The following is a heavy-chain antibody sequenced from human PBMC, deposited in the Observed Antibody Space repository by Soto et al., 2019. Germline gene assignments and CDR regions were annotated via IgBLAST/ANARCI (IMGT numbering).Heavy chain of an antibody. J-gene: IGHJ4*02. D-gene: IGHD4-17*01. CDR3: VKELAVRERDFDS. CDR2: ISDSGEST. Sequence: EVQLLESGGGLVQPGGSLRLSCAASGFTFRGYAMSWVRQAPGKGLEWVSGISDSGESTFYADSLKARFTISRDNSKNTLYLQMNSLRVEDTALSYCVKELAVRERDFDSWGQGTLVTVSS. CDR1: GFTFRGYA. V-gene: IGHV3-23*01.